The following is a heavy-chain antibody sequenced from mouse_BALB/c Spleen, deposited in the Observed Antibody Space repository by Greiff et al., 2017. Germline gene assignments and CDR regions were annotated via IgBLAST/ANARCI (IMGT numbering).Heavy chain of an antibody. D-gene: IGHD1-2*01. CDR3: ARREALHYGYPLY. V-gene: IGHV1-54*01. Sequence: QVHVKQSGAELVRPGTSVKVSCKASGYAFTNYLIEWVKQRPGQGLEWIGVINPGSGGTNYNEKFKGKATLTADKSSSTAYMQLSSLTSDDSAVYFCARREALHYGYPLYWGQGTSVTVSS. CDR1: GYAFTNYL. CDR2: INPGSGGT. J-gene: IGHJ4*01.